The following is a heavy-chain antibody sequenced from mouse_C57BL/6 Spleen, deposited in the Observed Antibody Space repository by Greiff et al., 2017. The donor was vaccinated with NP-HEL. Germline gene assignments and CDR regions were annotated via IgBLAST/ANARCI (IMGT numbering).Heavy chain of an antibody. J-gene: IGHJ2*01. CDR3: ARQNYSIFDY. V-gene: IGHV5-6*01. CDR2: ISSGGSYT. D-gene: IGHD2-5*01. CDR1: GFTFSSYG. Sequence: EVHLVESGGDLVKPGGSLKLSCAASGFTFSSYGMSWVRQTPDKRLEWVATISSGGSYTYYPDSVKGRFTISRDNAKNTVYLQMSSLKSEDTAVYYCARQNYSIFDYWGQGTTLTVSS.